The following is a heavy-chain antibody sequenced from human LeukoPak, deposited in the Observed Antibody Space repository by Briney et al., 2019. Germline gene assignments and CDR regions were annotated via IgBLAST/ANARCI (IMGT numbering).Heavy chain of an antibody. CDR2: FSSSGSTI. CDR1: GFTFSDYY. Sequence: GGSLRLSCAASGFTFSDYYMSWIRQAPGKGLEWVSYFSSSGSTIYYADSVKGRFTISRDNAKNSLYLQMNSQRAEDTAVYYCARPRGWFGELLHYYYGMDVWGPGTTVTVSS. V-gene: IGHV3-11*01. D-gene: IGHD3-10*01. CDR3: ARPRGWFGELLHYYYGMDV. J-gene: IGHJ6*02.